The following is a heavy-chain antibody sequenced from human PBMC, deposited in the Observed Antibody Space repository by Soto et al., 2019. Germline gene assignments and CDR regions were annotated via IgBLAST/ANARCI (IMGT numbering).Heavy chain of an antibody. CDR1: GFTGSTYG. CDR2: ISRDGGTK. D-gene: IGHD2-8*02. Sequence: QVQLVESGEGVVQPGRSLRLSCAVTGFTGSTYGMHRVRKAPGKGLEWVAVISRDGGTKYYADSVKGRFTISRDNSRNTLFLEMNSLRGDDMAVYYCTGEVASGYWGQGTLVTVSS. V-gene: IGHV3-30*03. J-gene: IGHJ4*02. CDR3: TGEVASGY.